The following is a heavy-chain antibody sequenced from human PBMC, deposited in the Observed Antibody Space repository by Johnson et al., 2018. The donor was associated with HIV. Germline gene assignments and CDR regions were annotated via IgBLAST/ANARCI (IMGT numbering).Heavy chain of an antibody. CDR2: ISYVESNK. J-gene: IGHJ3*02. CDR1: GLTFSSYG. D-gene: IGHD1-26*01. V-gene: IGHV3-30*18. Sequence: QMLLVESGGGVVKPGRSLRLSCAASGLTFSSYGMHWVRQAPGKGLEWVAVISYVESNKNYADSVKGGFSISRDISKNTLYLQMNSLRAEDTAVYYCAKVLKAGGRMNDGFDIWGQGTLVTVSS. CDR3: AKVLKAGGRMNDGFDI.